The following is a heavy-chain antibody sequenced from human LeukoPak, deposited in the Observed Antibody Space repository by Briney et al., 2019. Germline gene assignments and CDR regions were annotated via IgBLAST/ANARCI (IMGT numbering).Heavy chain of an antibody. CDR1: GGTFSSYA. Sequence: SVKVSCKASGGTFSSYAISWVRQAPGQGLEWMGRIIPILGTANYAQKFQGRVTITADKSTSTAYMELSSLRSEDTAVYYCARDLDEYGMDVWGQGTTVTVSS. CDR3: ARDLDEYGMDV. V-gene: IGHV1-69*04. CDR2: IIPILGTA. J-gene: IGHJ6*02.